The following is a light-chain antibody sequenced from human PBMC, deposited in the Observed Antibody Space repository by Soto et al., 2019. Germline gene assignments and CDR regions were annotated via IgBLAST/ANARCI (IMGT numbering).Light chain of an antibody. V-gene: IGLV2-11*01. Sequence: QSALTQPRSVSGSPGQSVTISCTGTSSDVGGYIYVSWYQQYPGKAPKLMIYDVSKRASGVPDRFSGSKSGNTASLTISGLQAEDEADYYCCSYAGSYVVFGGGTKLTVL. CDR3: CSYAGSYVV. CDR1: SSDVGGYIY. J-gene: IGLJ2*01. CDR2: DVS.